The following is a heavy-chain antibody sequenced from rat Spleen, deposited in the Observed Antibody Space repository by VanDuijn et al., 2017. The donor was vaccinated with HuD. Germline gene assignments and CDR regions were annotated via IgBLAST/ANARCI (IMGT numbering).Heavy chain of an antibody. CDR1: GYSITNNY. CDR2: ISYSGSA. CDR3: ARRGSHYYVLDA. Sequence: EVQLQESGPGLVKPSQSLSLTCSVTGYSITNNYWGWIRKFPGNKMEWMGYISYSGSASSNPSLKSRISITRDTSKNQFFLQLNSVTTEDTATYYCARRGSHYYVLDAWGHGTSVTVSS. D-gene: IGHD1-12*02. V-gene: IGHV3-1*01. J-gene: IGHJ4*01.